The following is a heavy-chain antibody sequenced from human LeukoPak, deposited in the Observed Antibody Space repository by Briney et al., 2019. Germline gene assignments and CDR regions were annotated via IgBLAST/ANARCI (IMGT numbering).Heavy chain of an antibody. CDR3: AGVLDYDTRLFDY. CDR2: ISSSSSYI. V-gene: IGHV3-21*01. J-gene: IGHJ4*02. CDR1: GFTFSSYS. Sequence: PGGSLRLSCAASGFTFSSYSMNWVRQAPGKGLEWVSSISSSSSYIYYADSVKGRFTISRDNAKNSLYLQMNSLRAEDTAVYYCAGVLDYDTRLFDYWGQGTLVTVSS. D-gene: IGHD3-22*01.